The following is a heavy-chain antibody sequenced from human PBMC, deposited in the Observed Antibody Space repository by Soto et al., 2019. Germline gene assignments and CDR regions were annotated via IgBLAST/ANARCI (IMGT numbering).Heavy chain of an antibody. CDR1: GGTFSSYT. CDR3: ARDPSNADWFDP. J-gene: IGHJ5*02. CDR2: IIPILGIA. Sequence: QVQLVQSGAEVKKPGSSVKVSCKASGGTFSSYTISWVRQAPGQGLEWMGRIIPILGIANYAQKFQGRVXIXADXSTSTAYMELSSLRSEDTAVYYCARDPSNADWFDPWGQGTLVTVSS. D-gene: IGHD2-2*01. V-gene: IGHV1-69*08.